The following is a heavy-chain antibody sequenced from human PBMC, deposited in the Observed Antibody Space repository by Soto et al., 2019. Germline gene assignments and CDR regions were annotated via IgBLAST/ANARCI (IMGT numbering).Heavy chain of an antibody. Sequence: QVQLQEPGPGLVKPSETLSLTCTVSGGSVSSGSYYWSWIRQPPGKGLEWIGYIYYSGSTNYNLSLKSRVTISVDTSKNQFSLKLSSVTAAHTAVYYCARGPAGYSGSYYFDYWGQGTLVTVSS. CDR1: GGSVSSGSYY. V-gene: IGHV4-61*01. J-gene: IGHJ4*02. D-gene: IGHD1-26*01. CDR3: ARGPAGYSGSYYFDY. CDR2: IYYSGST.